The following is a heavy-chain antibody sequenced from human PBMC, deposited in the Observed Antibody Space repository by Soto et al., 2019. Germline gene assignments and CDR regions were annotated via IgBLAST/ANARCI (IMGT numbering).Heavy chain of an antibody. Sequence: QVQLQESGPGLVKPSQTLSLTCTVSGGSISSGDYYWSWIRQPPGKGLEWIGYIYYSGSTYYNPSPKSRVTISVDTSKNPFSLKLSSVTAADTAVYYCAREGRRASSSSGYWGQGTLVTVSS. V-gene: IGHV4-30-4*01. CDR1: GGSISSGDYY. CDR3: AREGRRASSSSGY. J-gene: IGHJ4*02. CDR2: IYYSGST. D-gene: IGHD6-6*01.